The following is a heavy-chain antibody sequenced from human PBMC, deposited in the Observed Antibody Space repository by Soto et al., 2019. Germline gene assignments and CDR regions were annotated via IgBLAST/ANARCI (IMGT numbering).Heavy chain of an antibody. D-gene: IGHD6-13*01. CDR3: VRFGGAAAGPGDY. CDR1: EFTFSSYE. J-gene: IGHJ4*02. CDR2: ISSSGTTI. V-gene: IGHV3-48*03. Sequence: PGGSLRLSCVASEFTFSSYEMNWVRQAPGKGLEWVSYISSSGTTIYYTDSVKGRFTISRDNAEKSLYLQMNSLRAEDTAVYYCVRFGGAAAGPGDYWGQGTLVTVSS.